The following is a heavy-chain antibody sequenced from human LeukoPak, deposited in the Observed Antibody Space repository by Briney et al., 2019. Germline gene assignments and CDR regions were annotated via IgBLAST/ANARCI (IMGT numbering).Heavy chain of an antibody. J-gene: IGHJ4*02. CDR1: GITLSNYG. D-gene: IGHD3-10*01. Sequence: GGSLRLSCAVSGITLSNYGMTWVRQAPGKGLEWVAGISDSGGSTSYADSVKGRFTISRDNPKNTLYLQMNSLRAEDTAVYFCAKRGVVVRVILVGFHKEAYYFDSWGQGALVTVSS. CDR2: ISDSGGST. CDR3: AKRGVVVRVILVGFHKEAYYFDS. V-gene: IGHV3-23*01.